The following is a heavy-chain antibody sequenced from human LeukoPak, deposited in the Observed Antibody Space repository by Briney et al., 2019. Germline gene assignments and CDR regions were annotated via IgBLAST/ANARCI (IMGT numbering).Heavy chain of an antibody. Sequence: GGSLRLSCAAAGFTFSSYGMHRVRQAPGRGLEWVAVISKDGSDKYYADSVKGRFTISRDNSKNMLYLRMNSPRAEDTAVYYCAKAIWRGNYPYFDYWGQGTLVTVSS. CDR3: AKAIWRGNYPYFDY. CDR2: ISKDGSDK. CDR1: GFTFSSYG. D-gene: IGHD1-26*01. J-gene: IGHJ4*02. V-gene: IGHV3-30*18.